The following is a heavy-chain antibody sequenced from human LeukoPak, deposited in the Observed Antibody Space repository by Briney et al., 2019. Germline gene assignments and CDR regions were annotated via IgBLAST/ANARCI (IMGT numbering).Heavy chain of an antibody. CDR3: ARIDSSGYYDIYYYYMDV. J-gene: IGHJ6*03. Sequence: ASVKVSCKASGYTFTSYGISWGRQAPGQGLEWMGWISAYNGNTNYAQKLQGRVTMTTDTSTSTAYMELRSLRSDDTAVYYCARIDSSGYYDIYYYYMDVWGKGTTVTVSS. CDR1: GYTFTSYG. V-gene: IGHV1-18*01. D-gene: IGHD3-22*01. CDR2: ISAYNGNT.